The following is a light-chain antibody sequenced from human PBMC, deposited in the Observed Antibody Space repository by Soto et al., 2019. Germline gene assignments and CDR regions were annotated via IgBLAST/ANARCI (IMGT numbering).Light chain of an antibody. V-gene: IGLV1-44*01. CDR2: SNN. J-gene: IGLJ1*01. Sequence: QPVLTQPPSASGTPGQRVTISCSGSSSNIGSNTVNWYQQLPGTAPKLLIYSNNQRPSGVPDRFSGSKSGTSASLAISGLQSGDEADYYCSAWDDSLHGYVFGTGTKLTVL. CDR1: SSNIGSNT. CDR3: SAWDDSLHGYV.